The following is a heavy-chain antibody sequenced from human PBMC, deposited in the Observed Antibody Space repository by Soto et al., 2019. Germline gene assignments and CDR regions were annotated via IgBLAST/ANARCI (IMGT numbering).Heavy chain of an antibody. CDR1: GGSISSYY. CDR2: IYYSGST. D-gene: IGHD6-19*01. V-gene: IGHV4-59*08. J-gene: IGHJ4*02. Sequence: PSETLSLTCTVSGGSISSYYWSWIRQPPGKGLEWIGYIYYSGSTNYNPSLKSRVTISVDTSKNQFSLKLSSVTAADTAVYYCASLETPYSSGYWGQGTLVTVSS. CDR3: ASLETPYSSGY.